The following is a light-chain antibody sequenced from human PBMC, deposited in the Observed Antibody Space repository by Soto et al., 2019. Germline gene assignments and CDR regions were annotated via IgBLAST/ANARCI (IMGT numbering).Light chain of an antibody. CDR3: HQYDNWPKT. CDR1: QSVSSN. V-gene: IGKV3-15*01. J-gene: IGKJ5*01. Sequence: EVVVRQSLATLSVSPGERATLSCRASQSVSSNLAWYQQKPGQAPRLLIYGASTRATGIPARFSGSGSGTEFTLTISSLQSEDFAVYYCHQYDNWPKTFGQGTRLEIK. CDR2: GAS.